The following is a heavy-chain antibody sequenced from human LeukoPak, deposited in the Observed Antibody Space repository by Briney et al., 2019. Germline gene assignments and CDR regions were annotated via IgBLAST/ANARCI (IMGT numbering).Heavy chain of an antibody. CDR1: GGSIGSKSYY. Sequence: RSSETLSLTCTVSGGSIGSKSYYWGWIRQPPGKGLEWIANVYYSGSTYYNPSLKSRVTISVDTSKNQFSLNLTSVTAADTAVYYCARRTAAGAPFDYWGQGTLVTVSS. D-gene: IGHD6-13*01. V-gene: IGHV4-39*01. CDR2: VYYSGST. CDR3: ARRTAAGAPFDY. J-gene: IGHJ4*02.